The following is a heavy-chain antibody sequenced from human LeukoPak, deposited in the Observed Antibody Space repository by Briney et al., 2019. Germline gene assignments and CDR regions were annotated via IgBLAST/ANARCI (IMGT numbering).Heavy chain of an antibody. CDR1: GYSISSGYY. Sequence: SETLSLTCAVSGYSISSGYYWGWIRQPPGKGLEWIGSIYHSGSTYYNPSLKSRVTISVDTSKNQFSLKLSSVTAADTAVYYCASPIWNYYDSSGPPDFDYWGQGTLVTVSS. V-gene: IGHV4-38-2*01. D-gene: IGHD3-22*01. CDR3: ASPIWNYYDSSGPPDFDY. J-gene: IGHJ4*02. CDR2: IYHSGST.